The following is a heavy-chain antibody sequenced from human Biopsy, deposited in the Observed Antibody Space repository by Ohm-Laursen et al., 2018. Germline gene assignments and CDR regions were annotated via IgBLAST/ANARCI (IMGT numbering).Heavy chain of an antibody. D-gene: IGHD3-22*01. CDR2: IFYRGST. V-gene: IGHV4-39*01. CDR1: GGSISNNNYY. CDR3: ARDYDTSGYYYVS. J-gene: IGHJ5*02. Sequence: ETLSLTCTVSGGSISNNNYYWGWIRQPPGKGLEWIGSIFYRGSTHYKPSLKSRVNISVDTSKNQFSLRLNSVTAADTAVYYCARDYDTSGYYYVSWGQGTLVTVSS.